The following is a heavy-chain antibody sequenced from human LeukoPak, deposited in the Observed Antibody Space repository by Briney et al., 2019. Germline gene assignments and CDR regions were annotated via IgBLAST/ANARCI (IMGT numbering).Heavy chain of an antibody. CDR2: IYYSGST. J-gene: IGHJ6*03. V-gene: IGHV4-59*01. D-gene: IGHD3-10*01. Sequence: PSETLSLTCTVCGVSISSYCWSWIRQPPGKGLEWIGYIYYSGSTNYNPSLKSRVSISVDTSKNQFSLKLSSVTAADTAVYYCARARGYYYMDVWGKGTAVTVSS. CDR1: GVSISSYC. CDR3: ARARGYYYMDV.